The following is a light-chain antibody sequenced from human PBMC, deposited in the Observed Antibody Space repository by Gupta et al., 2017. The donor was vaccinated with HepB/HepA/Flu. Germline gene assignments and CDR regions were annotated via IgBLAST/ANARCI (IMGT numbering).Light chain of an antibody. Sequence: HFALTQPRSVSGSPGQSVAVSCPGSSSNVGAYNYVFWYQQHPGKAPKLIIYDVNKRPSGVPDRFSGSKSDNTASLTISGLQAEDESDYYCCSYAGSDTYIFGTGTTVTVL. J-gene: IGLJ1*01. CDR1: SSNVGAYNY. V-gene: IGLV2-11*01. CDR2: DVN. CDR3: CSYAGSDTYI.